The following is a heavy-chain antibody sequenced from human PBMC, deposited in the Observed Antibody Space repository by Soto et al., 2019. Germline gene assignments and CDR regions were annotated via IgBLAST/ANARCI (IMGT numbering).Heavy chain of an antibody. CDR1: YGPISVSNVF. J-gene: IGHJ4*02. V-gene: IGHV4-39*01. CDR3: ARTTGRHLDF. Sequence: HLQRQKWGPGRVKPWGPLSLTCTVSYGPISVSNVFWAWFRQPPGKGLEWIGNIDYSGTAYFNPSLGTRVTFPVDTSKNQFSLTLYSVTAADTAVYYCARTTGRHLDFWGQGILVTVSS. CDR2: IDYSGTA. D-gene: IGHD4-4*01.